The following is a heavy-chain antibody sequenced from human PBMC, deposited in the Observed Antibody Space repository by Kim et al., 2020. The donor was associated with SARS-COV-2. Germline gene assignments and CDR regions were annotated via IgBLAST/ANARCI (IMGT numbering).Heavy chain of an antibody. V-gene: IGHV5-10-1*01. CDR2: IDPSDSYT. CDR1: GYSFTSYW. CDR3: ASRHPQRGGSNGDDAFDI. D-gene: IGHD1-26*01. Sequence: GESLKISCKGSGYSFTSYWISWVRQMPGKGLEWMGRIDPSDSYTNYSPSFQGHVTISADKSISTAYLQWSSLKASDTAMYYCASRHPQRGGSNGDDAFDIWGQGTMVTVSS. J-gene: IGHJ3*02.